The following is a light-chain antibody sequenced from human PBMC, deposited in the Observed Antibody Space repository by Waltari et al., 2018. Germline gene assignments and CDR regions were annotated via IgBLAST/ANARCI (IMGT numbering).Light chain of an antibody. CDR2: GAS. CDR1: QRVSSN. J-gene: IGKJ2*01. V-gene: IGKV3-15*01. Sequence: EIVMTQSPATLSVSQGERATLSCRASQRVSSNLAWYQQKPGQAPRLLIYGASTRATGIPARFSGSGSGTEFTLTISSLQSEDFAVYYCQQYNNWLYTFGQGTKLEIK. CDR3: QQYNNWLYT.